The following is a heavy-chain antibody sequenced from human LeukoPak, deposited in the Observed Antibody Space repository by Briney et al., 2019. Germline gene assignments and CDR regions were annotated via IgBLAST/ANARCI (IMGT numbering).Heavy chain of an antibody. J-gene: IGHJ4*02. CDR1: GGSISSSSYY. Sequence: SETLSLTCTVSGGSISSSSYYWGWIRQPPGKGLEWIGSIYYSGSTYYNPSLKSRVTISVDTSKNQFSLKLSSVTAADTAVYYCARLIYYDSSGYLDYWGQGSLVTVSS. CDR3: ARLIYYDSSGYLDY. CDR2: IYYSGST. D-gene: IGHD3-22*01. V-gene: IGHV4-39*01.